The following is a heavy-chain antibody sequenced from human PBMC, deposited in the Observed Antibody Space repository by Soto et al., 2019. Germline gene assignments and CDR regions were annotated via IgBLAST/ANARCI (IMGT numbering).Heavy chain of an antibody. D-gene: IGHD3-10*01. Sequence: EVHLLQSGGGFVQPGGSLRLSCVASKFMFSAYAMGWVRQSPGKGLEWVSSISGSEDVTYYAVSVTVRFSISRDNSKNTLYLQMNSLRVAYTAIYFCAKGADRPWFGEAYFPDYWGPGT. CDR2: ISGSEDVT. V-gene: IGHV3-23*01. CDR3: AKGADRPWFGEAYFPDY. CDR1: KFMFSAYA. J-gene: IGHJ4*02.